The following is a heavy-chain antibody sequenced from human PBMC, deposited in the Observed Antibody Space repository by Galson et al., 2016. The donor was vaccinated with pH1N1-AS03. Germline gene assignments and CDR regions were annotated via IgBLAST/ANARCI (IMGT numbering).Heavy chain of an antibody. CDR3: LCNFDY. Sequence: SLRLSCAVSGFTFSDYYMDWVRQSPEKGLEWLGRIKTTADGGTADYAGPVKDRFIISRDDSQNTVSLQMNGLRSEDTGVYYCLCNFDYWGQGTQITVSS. V-gene: IGHV3-15*01. CDR1: GFTFSDYY. J-gene: IGHJ4*02. CDR2: IKTTADGGTA.